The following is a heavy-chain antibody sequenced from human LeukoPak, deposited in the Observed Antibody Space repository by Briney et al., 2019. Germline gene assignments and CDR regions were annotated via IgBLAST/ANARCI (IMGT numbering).Heavy chain of an antibody. CDR2: INHSGST. CDR3: ARDGSYAKYAAWFDP. Sequence: PSETLSLTCAVYGGSFSGYYWSWIRQPPGKGLEWIGEINHSGSTNYNPSLKSRVTISVDTSKNQFSLKLRSVTAADTAIYYCARDGSYAKYAAWFDPWGQGTLVTVSS. J-gene: IGHJ5*02. D-gene: IGHD3-16*01. V-gene: IGHV4-34*01. CDR1: GGSFSGYY.